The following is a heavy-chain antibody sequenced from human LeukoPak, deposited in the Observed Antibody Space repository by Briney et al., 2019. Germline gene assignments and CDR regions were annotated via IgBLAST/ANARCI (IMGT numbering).Heavy chain of an antibody. Sequence: SQTLSLTCTVSGGSISSGGYYWSWIRQHPGKGLEWIGYIYYSGSTYYNPSLKSRVTISVDTSKNQFSLKLSSVTAADTAVYYCARGTKSRTDYWGQGTLVTVSS. J-gene: IGHJ4*02. V-gene: IGHV4-31*03. CDR2: IYYSGST. CDR3: ARGTKSRTDY. CDR1: GGSISSGGYY.